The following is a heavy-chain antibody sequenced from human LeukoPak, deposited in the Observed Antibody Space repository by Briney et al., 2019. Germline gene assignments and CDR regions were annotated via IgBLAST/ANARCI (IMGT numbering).Heavy chain of an antibody. J-gene: IGHJ4*02. CDR3: ARVGSRLFPDFDY. Sequence: SETLSLTCIVSGGSISSYYWSWIRQPAGKGLEWIGRFYTSGSSNYNPSLKSRATMSVDTSKNQFSLKLSSVTAADTAVYYCARVGSRLFPDFDYWGQGTLVTVSS. V-gene: IGHV4-4*07. CDR2: FYTSGSS. D-gene: IGHD3-22*01. CDR1: GGSISSYY.